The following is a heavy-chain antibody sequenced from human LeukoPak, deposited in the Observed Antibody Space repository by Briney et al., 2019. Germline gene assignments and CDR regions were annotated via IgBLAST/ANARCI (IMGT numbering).Heavy chain of an antibody. V-gene: IGHV4-39*01. CDR2: IYYSGST. Sequence: SETLSLTCTVSGGSISSSSYYWGWIRQPPGKGLEWIGSIYYSGSTYYNPSLKSRVTISVDTSKNQFSLKLSSVTAADTAVYYCAIPGILDGSGSYPVDYWGQGTLVTVSS. CDR1: GGSISSSSYY. D-gene: IGHD3-10*01. J-gene: IGHJ4*02. CDR3: AIPGILDGSGSYPVDY.